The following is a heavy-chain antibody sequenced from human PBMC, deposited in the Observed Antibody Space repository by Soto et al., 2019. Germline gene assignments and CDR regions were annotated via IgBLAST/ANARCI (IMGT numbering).Heavy chain of an antibody. V-gene: IGHV3-13*01. CDR2: IGTAGDT. D-gene: IGHD6-13*01. CDR1: GFTFSSYD. CDR3: ARDYSSWYDYYYYYGMDV. Sequence: PGGSLRLSCAASGFTFSSYDMHWVRQATGKGLEWVSAIGTAGDTYYPGSVKGRFTISRDNSKNTLYLQMNSLRAEDTAVYYCARDYSSWYDYYYYYGMDVWGQGTTVTVS. J-gene: IGHJ6*02.